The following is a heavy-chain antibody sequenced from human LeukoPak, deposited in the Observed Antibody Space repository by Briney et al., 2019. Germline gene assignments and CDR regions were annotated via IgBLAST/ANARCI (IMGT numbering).Heavy chain of an antibody. CDR3: AREYRWFDP. CDR2: IYYSGST. CDR1: GGSVSSGSYY. V-gene: IGHV4-61*01. J-gene: IGHJ5*02. D-gene: IGHD5-12*01. Sequence: PSETLFLTCAVSGGSVSSGSYYWNWIRQPPGKGLEWIGYIYYSGSTSYNPSLKSRVTISIDTSKNQFSLKLRSVTAADTAVYYCAREYRWFDPWGQGTLVTVSS.